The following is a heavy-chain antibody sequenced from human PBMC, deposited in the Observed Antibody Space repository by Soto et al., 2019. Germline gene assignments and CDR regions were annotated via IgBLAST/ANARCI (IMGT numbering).Heavy chain of an antibody. Sequence: GSLRLSCAASGFTFSSYWMSWVRQAPGKGLEWVADIKQGGSGKYYVDSVKGRFTISRDNAKNTVYLQMNSLRAEDTAVYYCEKSLGSIAAPPEVWGQGTTVTVSS. CDR3: EKSLGSIAAPPEV. CDR2: IKQGGSGK. D-gene: IGHD6-6*01. CDR1: GFTFSSYW. V-gene: IGHV3-7*03. J-gene: IGHJ6*02.